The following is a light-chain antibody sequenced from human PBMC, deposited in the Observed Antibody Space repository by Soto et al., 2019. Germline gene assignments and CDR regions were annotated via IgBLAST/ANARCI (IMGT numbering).Light chain of an antibody. CDR3: QEYNACPLT. J-gene: IGKJ4*01. Sequence: EIVMTQSPATLSVSPGERPSLSCRSSQSVSCHLAWYQQKPGQTPKLLIYVASTRATGISARFSGSGSGTVFTLTISMRQSEEFAFYYCQEYNACPLTFGGGTKVEFK. CDR1: QSVSCH. CDR2: VAS. V-gene: IGKV3-15*01.